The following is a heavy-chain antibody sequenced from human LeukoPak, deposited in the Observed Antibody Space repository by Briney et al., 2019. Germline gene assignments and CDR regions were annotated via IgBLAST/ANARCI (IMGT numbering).Heavy chain of an antibody. D-gene: IGHD3-22*01. Sequence: SETLSLTCTVSGASIRSSYWSWLRQPPGKGLEWIGYIYYTGSTNSNPSLKSRVTVSLDTSKNQLSLKLSSMTAADTAVYYCARLDRSGYEMGGTWFDPWGPGTLVTVSS. J-gene: IGHJ5*02. CDR2: IYYTGST. CDR1: GASIRSSY. CDR3: ARLDRSGYEMGGTWFDP. V-gene: IGHV4-59*08.